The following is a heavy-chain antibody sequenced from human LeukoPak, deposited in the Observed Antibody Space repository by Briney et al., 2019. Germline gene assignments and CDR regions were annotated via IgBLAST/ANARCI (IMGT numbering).Heavy chain of an antibody. CDR2: IYHSGST. CDR3: ARAGGIPASFDY. CDR1: GYSISSGYY. D-gene: IGHD6-25*01. V-gene: IGHV4-38-2*02. J-gene: IGHJ4*02. Sequence: SETLSLTCTVSGYSISSGYYWGWIRQPPGKGLEWIGSIYHSGSTYYTPSLKSRVTISVDTSKNQFSLKLTSVTAADTAVYYCARAGGIPASFDYWGQGTLVTVSS.